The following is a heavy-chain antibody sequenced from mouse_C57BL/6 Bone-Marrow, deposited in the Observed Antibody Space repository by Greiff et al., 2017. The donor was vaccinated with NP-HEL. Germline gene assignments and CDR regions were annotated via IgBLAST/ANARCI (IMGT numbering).Heavy chain of an antibody. Sequence: QVQLQQSGAELARPGASVKLSCKASGYTFTSYGISWVKQRTGQGLEWIGEIYPRSGNTYYNEKFKGKATLTADKSSSTAYMELRSLTSEDSAVYFCARSGKHLYGSSPYYAMDYWGQGTSVTVSS. J-gene: IGHJ4*01. CDR3: ARSGKHLYGSSPYYAMDY. CDR2: IYPRSGNT. V-gene: IGHV1-81*01. CDR1: GYTFTSYG. D-gene: IGHD1-1*01.